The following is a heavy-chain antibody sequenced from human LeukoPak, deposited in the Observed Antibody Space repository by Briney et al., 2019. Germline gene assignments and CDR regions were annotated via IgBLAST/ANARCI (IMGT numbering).Heavy chain of an antibody. CDR3: ANFKGKDGIKDHFDY. D-gene: IGHD5-24*01. J-gene: IGHJ4*02. CDR1: GIAFDKNA. Sequence: GGSLRLSCAAFGIAFDKNAMSWVRQAPGKGLEWVSTISHSGGATHYADSVKGRFTISRDNSKNTVSLQMSSLRVEDTAVYYCANFKGKDGIKDHFDYWGQGTPVTVSS. CDR2: ISHSGGAT. V-gene: IGHV3-23*01.